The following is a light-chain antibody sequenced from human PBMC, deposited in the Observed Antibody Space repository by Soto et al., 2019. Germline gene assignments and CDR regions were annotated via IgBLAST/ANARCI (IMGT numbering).Light chain of an antibody. CDR1: SSDVGRYSY. J-gene: IGLJ1*01. V-gene: IGLV2-11*01. CDR2: DVS. Sequence: QSALTQPRSVSGSPGQSVSISCTGTSSDVGRYSYVSWYQQHPGKAPKLMIYDVSERPSGVPDRFSGSKSGNTASLTISGLQAEDEADYYCASYLTTSPLEVFGTGTKSPS. CDR3: ASYLTTSPLEV.